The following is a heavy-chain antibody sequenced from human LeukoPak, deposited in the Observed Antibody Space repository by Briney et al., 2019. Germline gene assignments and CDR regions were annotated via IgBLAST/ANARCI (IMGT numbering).Heavy chain of an antibody. D-gene: IGHD1-14*01. CDR1: GGSISSYY. V-gene: IGHV4-4*07. CDR2: IYTSGST. J-gene: IGHJ4*02. Sequence: PSETLSLTCTVSGGSISSYYWSWIRQPAGKGLEWIGRIYTSGSTNYNPSLKSRVTISLDTSKNQFSLKLTSVTAADTAVYYCAGGPDSRKTGYWGPGTLVTVSS. CDR3: AGGPDSRKTGY.